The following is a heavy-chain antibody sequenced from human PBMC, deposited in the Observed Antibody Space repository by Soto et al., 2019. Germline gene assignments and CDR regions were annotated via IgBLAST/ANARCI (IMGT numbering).Heavy chain of an antibody. D-gene: IGHD3-10*01. CDR2: INDSGDI. CDR1: GGSFSGYQ. V-gene: IGHV4-34*01. Sequence: QVQLQQWGAGLLKPSETLSLTCAVYGGSFSGYQWSWIRQTPGKGLEWIGGINDSGDINYNPSLKSRVTILGDSPKKQISLRLSSATAADTAVYYCARGLILWFGELSRRGGYYSYMDVWGTGTTVTVSS. CDR3: ARGLILWFGELSRRGGYYSYMDV. J-gene: IGHJ6*03.